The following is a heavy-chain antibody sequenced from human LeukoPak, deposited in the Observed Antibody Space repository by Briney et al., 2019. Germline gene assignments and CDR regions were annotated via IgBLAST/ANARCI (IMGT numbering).Heavy chain of an antibody. CDR1: GYTFTSYG. J-gene: IGHJ6*03. D-gene: IGHD1-14*01. CDR3: ARLPLPDPDYYYYYMDV. CDR2: ISAYNGNT. Sequence: ASVKVSCKASGYTFTSYGISWVRQAPGQGLEWMGWISAYNGNTNYAQKLQGRVTMTTDTSTSTAYMELRSLRSDDTAVYYCARLPLPDPDYYYYYMDVWGKGTTVTVSS. V-gene: IGHV1-18*01.